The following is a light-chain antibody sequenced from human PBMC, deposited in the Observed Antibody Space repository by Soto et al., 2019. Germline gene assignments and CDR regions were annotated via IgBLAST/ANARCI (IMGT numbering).Light chain of an antibody. CDR2: GAS. Sequence: DILMTQSPATLSLSPGGRATLSCRASQSVSSNLAWYQQKPGQAPRLLIYGASTRATGIPVRFSGSGSGKEFTLTITSLQSEDFAIYYCQEYNNWRPITFGGGTKVDIK. V-gene: IGKV3-15*01. J-gene: IGKJ4*01. CDR1: QSVSSN. CDR3: QEYNNWRPIT.